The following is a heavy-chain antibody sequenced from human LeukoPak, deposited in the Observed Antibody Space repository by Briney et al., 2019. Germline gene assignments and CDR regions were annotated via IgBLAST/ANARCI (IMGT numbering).Heavy chain of an antibody. V-gene: IGHV3-53*01. CDR2: IYSAGDT. Sequence: PGGSLRLSCAASGFTVSGTYMSWVRQAPGKGLEWVSVIYSAGDTFSADSVKGRFTISRDNSKNTVYLRMNSLRAEDTAVYYCARGRSAYDSSAYYYGNWGQGILVTVSS. CDR3: ARGRSAYDSSAYYYGN. D-gene: IGHD3-22*01. J-gene: IGHJ4*02. CDR1: GFTVSGTY.